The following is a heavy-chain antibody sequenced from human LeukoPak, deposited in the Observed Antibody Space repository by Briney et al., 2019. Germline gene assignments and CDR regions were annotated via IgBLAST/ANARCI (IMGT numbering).Heavy chain of an antibody. CDR2: IYYSGST. CDR1: GYSISSGYY. CDR3: ARGAPGEHIDY. D-gene: IGHD3-16*01. V-gene: IGHV4-61*01. Sequence: SETLSLTCTVSGYSISSGYYWGWIRQPPGKGLEWIGYIYYSGSTNYNPSLKSRVTISVDTSKNQFSLKLSSVTAADTAVYYCARGAPGEHIDYWGQGTLVTVSS. J-gene: IGHJ4*02.